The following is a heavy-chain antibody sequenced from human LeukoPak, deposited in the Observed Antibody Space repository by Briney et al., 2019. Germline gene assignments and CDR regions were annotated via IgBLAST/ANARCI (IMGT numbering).Heavy chain of an antibody. Sequence: GGSLRLSCAASGFTFSSSAMSWVRQAPGKGLEWVSAISNNGGYTYYADSVKGRFTISRDNSKNTLYLQMNSLRAEDTAVYYCARDGAQAAAGTIPSYWGQGTLVTVSS. CDR1: GFTFSSSA. V-gene: IGHV3-23*01. CDR3: ARDGAQAAAGTIPSY. J-gene: IGHJ4*02. D-gene: IGHD6-13*01. CDR2: ISNNGGYT.